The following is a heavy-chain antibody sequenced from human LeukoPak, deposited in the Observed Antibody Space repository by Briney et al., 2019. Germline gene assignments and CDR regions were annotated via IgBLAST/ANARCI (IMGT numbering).Heavy chain of an antibody. CDR3: ARVVDIVATTYYFDY. CDR1: GGTFSSYA. CDR2: IIPILGIA. V-gene: IGHV1-69*04. Sequence: SLKVSCTASGGTFSSYAISWVRQAPGQGLEWIGRIIPILGIANYAQKFQGRVTITADKSKSTAYMEMSSLRSEDTAVYYCARVVDIVATTYYFDYWGQGTLVTVYS. D-gene: IGHD5-12*01. J-gene: IGHJ4*02.